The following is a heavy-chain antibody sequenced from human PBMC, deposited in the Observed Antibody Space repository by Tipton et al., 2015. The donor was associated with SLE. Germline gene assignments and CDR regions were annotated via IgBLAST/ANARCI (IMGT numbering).Heavy chain of an antibody. CDR1: GGSVSSGNYY. CDR2: IYYGGNI. V-gene: IGHV4-39*07. CDR3: ARQVSIFGRFDY. Sequence: TLSLTCTVSGGSVSSGNYYWGWIRQSPGKGLEWIGSIYYGGNIYYNPSLHSRVTISLDTSKNLFSLNLNSVTAADTAVYSCARQVSIFGRFDYWGQGTLVTVSS. J-gene: IGHJ4*02. D-gene: IGHD3-3*01.